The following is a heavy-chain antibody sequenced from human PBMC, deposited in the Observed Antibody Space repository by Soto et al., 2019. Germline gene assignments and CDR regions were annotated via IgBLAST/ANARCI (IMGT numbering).Heavy chain of an antibody. V-gene: IGHV5-51*01. CDR3: ARTESGYSYGFADV. Sequence: YNKTFQGQVTISADKSISTAYLQWSSLKASDTAMYYCARTESGYSYGFADVWGQGTTVTVSS. D-gene: IGHD5-18*01. J-gene: IGHJ6*02.